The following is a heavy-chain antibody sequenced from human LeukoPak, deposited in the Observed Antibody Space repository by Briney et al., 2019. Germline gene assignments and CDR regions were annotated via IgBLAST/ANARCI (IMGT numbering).Heavy chain of an antibody. V-gene: IGHV3-7*01. D-gene: IGHD2-21*01. J-gene: IGHJ4*02. CDR1: GFTFSSYW. CDR2: IKQDGSEK. CDR3: ARAVFRWPSDWDY. Sequence: PGGSLRLSCAASGFTFSSYWMSWVRQAPGKGLEWVANIKQDGSEKYYVDSVKGRFTISRDNAKNSLYLQMNSLRAEDTAVYYCARAVFRWPSDWDYWGQGTLVTVSS.